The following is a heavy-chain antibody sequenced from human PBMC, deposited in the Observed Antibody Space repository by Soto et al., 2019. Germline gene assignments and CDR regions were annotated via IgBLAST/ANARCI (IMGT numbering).Heavy chain of an antibody. J-gene: IGHJ4*02. CDR2: ISYGVSII. CDR1: GFTFNSYS. D-gene: IGHD6-19*01. Sequence: PGGSLRLSCAASGFTFNSYSMNWVRQAPGKGLEWVSYISYGVSIIYYADSVKGRFTISRDDAKNSLYLQMNSLRDEDTAVYYCARDQGSGWENDYWGQGTMVTVSS. CDR3: ARDQGSGWENDY. V-gene: IGHV3-48*02.